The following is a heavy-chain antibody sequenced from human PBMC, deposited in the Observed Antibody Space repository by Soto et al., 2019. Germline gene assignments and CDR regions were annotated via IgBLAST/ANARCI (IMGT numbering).Heavy chain of an antibody. V-gene: IGHV2-5*01. CDR1: GFSLSTSGEG. Sequence: SGPTLVNPTQTLTLTCTFSGFSLSTSGEGVGWIRQPPGKALEWLALIYWNDDERYSPSLRSRLTLTRDTSKNQAVLTMTNMDPIDTATYYCVRQNMGYCSGDSCLNWFDSWGQGTLVTVSS. D-gene: IGHD2-15*01. CDR2: IYWNDDE. J-gene: IGHJ5*01. CDR3: VRQNMGYCSGDSCLNWFDS.